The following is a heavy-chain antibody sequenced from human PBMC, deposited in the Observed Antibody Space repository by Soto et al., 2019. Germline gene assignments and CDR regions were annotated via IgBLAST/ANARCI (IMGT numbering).Heavy chain of an antibody. CDR2: IRSKANSYAT. D-gene: IGHD3-22*01. Sequence: EVQLVESGGGLVQPGGSLKLSCAASGFTFSGSAMHWVRQASGKGLEWVGRIRSKANSYATAYAASVKGRFTISRDDSKNTGYLQMNSLKTEDTAVYYCTRQYYDSSGYLSPAGYWGQGTLVTVSS. J-gene: IGHJ4*02. CDR1: GFTFSGSA. CDR3: TRQYYDSSGYLSPAGY. V-gene: IGHV3-73*02.